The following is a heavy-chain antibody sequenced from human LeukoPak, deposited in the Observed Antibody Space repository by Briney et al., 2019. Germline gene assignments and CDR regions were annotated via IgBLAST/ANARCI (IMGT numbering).Heavy chain of an antibody. D-gene: IGHD6-19*01. CDR1: GGSISSYY. Sequence: SETLSLTCTVSGGSISSYYWSWIRQPPGKGLEWIGYIYYSGSTNYNPSLKSRVTISVDTSKNQFSLKLSSVTAADTAVYYCARVDSSGWQGGVDYWGQGTLVTVSS. J-gene: IGHJ4*02. CDR2: IYYSGST. V-gene: IGHV4-59*08. CDR3: ARVDSSGWQGGVDY.